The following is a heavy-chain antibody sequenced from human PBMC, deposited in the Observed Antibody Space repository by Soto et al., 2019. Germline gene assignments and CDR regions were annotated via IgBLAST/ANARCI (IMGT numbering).Heavy chain of an antibody. CDR2: MNIDTGGT. CDR1: GYRFTAYY. J-gene: IGHJ4*02. CDR3: ARDGNFAFRGYSFAFDF. V-gene: IGHV1-2*06. D-gene: IGHD5-18*01. Sequence: GASVKVSCKASGYRFTAYYIHGVRQAPGQGLEWMGRMNIDTGGTTYAQKFQGRVTMTRDTSISTAYMEVSSVKSDDTAMYYCARDGNFAFRGYSFAFDFWGQGTLVTVSS.